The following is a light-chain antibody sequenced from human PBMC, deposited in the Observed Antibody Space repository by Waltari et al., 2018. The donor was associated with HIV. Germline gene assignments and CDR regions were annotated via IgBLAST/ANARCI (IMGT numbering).Light chain of an antibody. J-gene: IGKJ1*01. CDR1: QSVSSSY. CDR3: QQYGSSPWT. V-gene: IGKV3-20*01. Sequence: EIVLTQSPGTLSLSPGEGATLSCRASQSVSSSYLAWYQQKPGQAPRLLIYGASNRATGIPDRFSGTGSGTDFTLTISRLEPEDFAVYYCQQYGSSPWTFDQGP. CDR2: GAS.